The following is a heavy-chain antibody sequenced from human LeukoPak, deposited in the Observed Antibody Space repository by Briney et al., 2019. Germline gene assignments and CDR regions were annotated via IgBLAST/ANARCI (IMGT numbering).Heavy chain of an antibody. CDR2: ISGSGGST. J-gene: IGHJ4*02. CDR3: AKDRPHIVVVTAIPGGIDY. D-gene: IGHD2-21*02. Sequence: GGSLRLSCAASRFTFSSYAMNCVRQAPGKGLEWVSAISGSGGSTYYADSVKGRFTISRDNSKNTLYLQMNSLRAEDTAVYYCAKDRPHIVVVTAIPGGIDYWGQGTLVTVSS. CDR1: RFTFSSYA. V-gene: IGHV3-23*01.